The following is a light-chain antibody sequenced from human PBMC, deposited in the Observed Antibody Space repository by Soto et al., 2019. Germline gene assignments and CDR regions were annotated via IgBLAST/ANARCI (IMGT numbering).Light chain of an antibody. CDR2: EVS. Sequence: QSALTQPASVSGSPGQSITISCTGTSSDVGGYNYVSWYQQHPGKAPKLMIYEVSNRPSGVSNRFSGSKSGNTACLTISGLQAEDEADYYCSSYTISFTQVVFGGGTKLTVL. V-gene: IGLV2-14*01. J-gene: IGLJ2*01. CDR3: SSYTISFTQVV. CDR1: SSDVGGYNY.